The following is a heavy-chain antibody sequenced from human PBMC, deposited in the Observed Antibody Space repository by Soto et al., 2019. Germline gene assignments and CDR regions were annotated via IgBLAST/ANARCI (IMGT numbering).Heavy chain of an antibody. Sequence: SPTLSLTCAISGDSVSSNSAAWNWIRQSPSRGLEWLGRTYYRSKWNNDYALSVKRRITINPDTPKNQVSLHLYSVTPEDTAVYYCTGITSFRGMDVWGKGTPGTSPQ. CDR1: GDSVSSNSAA. J-gene: IGHJ6*04. V-gene: IGHV6-1*01. CDR2: TYYRSKWNN. CDR3: TGITSFRGMDV. D-gene: IGHD3-10*01.